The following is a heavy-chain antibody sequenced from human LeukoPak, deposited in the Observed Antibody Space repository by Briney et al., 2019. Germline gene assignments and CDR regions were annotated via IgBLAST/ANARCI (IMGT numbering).Heavy chain of an antibody. J-gene: IGHJ5*02. CDR3: ARGSPRRSDSRGDPWFDP. CDR1: GGSISSGSYH. Sequence: SETLSLTCTVSGGSISSGSYHWSWIRQPAGKGLEWIGRIYTSGSTKYNPSLKSRVTISVDTSKNQFSLKLSSVTAADTAVYYCARGSPRRSDSRGDPWFDPWGQGTLVTVSS. V-gene: IGHV4-61*02. CDR2: IYTSGST. D-gene: IGHD3-22*01.